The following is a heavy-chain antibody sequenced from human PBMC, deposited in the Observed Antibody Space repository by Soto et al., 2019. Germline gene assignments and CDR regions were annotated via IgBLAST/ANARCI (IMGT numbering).Heavy chain of an antibody. CDR1: GGSISSSNW. D-gene: IGHD1-1*01. V-gene: IGHV4-4*02. CDR2: IYHSGST. Sequence: SDTLSLTCADSGGSISSSNWCSWVRQPPGKGLEWIGEIYHSGSTNYNPSLKSRVTISVDRSKNQFSLKLNSVTAADTAVYYCARDTTGTTDHYCCGMDVWGQGTTVT. J-gene: IGHJ6*02. CDR3: ARDTTGTTDHYCCGMDV.